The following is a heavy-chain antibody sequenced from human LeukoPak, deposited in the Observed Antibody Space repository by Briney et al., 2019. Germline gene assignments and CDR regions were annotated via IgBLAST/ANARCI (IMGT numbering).Heavy chain of an antibody. D-gene: IGHD3-10*01. V-gene: IGHV4-4*07. Sequence: PSETLSLTCTVSGGSISSYYWSWIRQPAGKGLEWIGRIFASGSTNSNPSLKSRVTMSVNTSKNQFSLNLSSVTAADTAVYYCARHSAMDVWGKGTTVTVSS. CDR3: ARHSAMDV. CDR2: IFASGST. J-gene: IGHJ6*04. CDR1: GGSISSYY.